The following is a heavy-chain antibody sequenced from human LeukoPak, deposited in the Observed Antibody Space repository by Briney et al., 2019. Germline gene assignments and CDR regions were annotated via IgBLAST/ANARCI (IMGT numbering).Heavy chain of an antibody. V-gene: IGHV1-24*01. Sequence: ASVKVSCKVSGYTLTELSIHWVRQAPGKGLEWMGGFDPEDGEPIYAQKFQGRVAMTEDTSTDTAYMELSSLRSEDTAVYYCATDRGSSWYYGMDVWAKGPRSPSP. CDR1: GYTLTELS. J-gene: IGHJ6*02. CDR2: FDPEDGEP. CDR3: ATDRGSSWYYGMDV. D-gene: IGHD6-13*01.